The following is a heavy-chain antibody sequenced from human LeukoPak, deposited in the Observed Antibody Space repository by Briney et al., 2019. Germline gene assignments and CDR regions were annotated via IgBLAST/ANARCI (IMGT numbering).Heavy chain of an antibody. V-gene: IGHV3-30*02. CDR3: AKDFDLDYYYGSGSYSPFDY. J-gene: IGHJ4*02. CDR1: GFTFSSYE. D-gene: IGHD3-10*01. Sequence: GGSLRLSCAASGFTFSSYEMNWVRQAPGKGLEWVAFIRYDGSNKYYADSVKGRFTISRDNSKNTLYLQMNSLRAEDTAVYYCAKDFDLDYYYGSGSYSPFDYWGQGTLVTVSS. CDR2: IRYDGSNK.